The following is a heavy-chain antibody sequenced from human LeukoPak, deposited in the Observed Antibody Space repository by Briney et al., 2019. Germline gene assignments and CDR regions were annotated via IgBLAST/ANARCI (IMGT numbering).Heavy chain of an antibody. V-gene: IGHV4-4*07. CDR2: FYNSGRT. J-gene: IGHJ5*02. D-gene: IGHD3-3*01. CDR1: GGSISSYY. Sequence: MPSETLSLTCTVSGGSISSYYWNWIRQPAGKGLEWIGRFYNSGRTNFNPSLKSRVTISADTSKNQFSLKVRSVTAADTAVYYCARGDLKSDWFDPWGQGTLVTVSS. CDR3: ARGDLKSDWFDP.